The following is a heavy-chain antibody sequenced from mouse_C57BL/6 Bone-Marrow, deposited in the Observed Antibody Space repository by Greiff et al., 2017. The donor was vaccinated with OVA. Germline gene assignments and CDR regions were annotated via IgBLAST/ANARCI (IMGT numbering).Heavy chain of an antibody. CDR2: INPSSGYT. Sequence: VQLQQSGAELAKPGASVKLSCKASGYTFTSYWMHWVKQRPGQGLEWIGYINPSSGYTKYNQKFKDKATLTAAKSSSTAYMQLSSLTYEDSAVYYCARKPVSSYYLDYWGQGTTLTVSS. CDR1: GYTFTSYW. J-gene: IGHJ2*01. V-gene: IGHV1-7*01. D-gene: IGHD1-1*01. CDR3: ARKPVSSYYLDY.